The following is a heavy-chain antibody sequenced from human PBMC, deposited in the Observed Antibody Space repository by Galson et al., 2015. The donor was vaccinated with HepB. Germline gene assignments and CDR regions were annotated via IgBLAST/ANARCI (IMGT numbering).Heavy chain of an antibody. CDR1: GYTFPNYA. CDR2: INVGNGNT. Sequence: SVKVSCKASGYTFPNYAIHWVRQAPGQGLEWMGWINVGNGNTKYSHNFQGRVIITRDSSASTAYMQLSSLRSEDTAVYYCARGGGAPVYSSSWSLNPFDSWGQGTLVTVSS. CDR3: ARGGGAPVYSSSWSLNPFDS. J-gene: IGHJ4*02. D-gene: IGHD6-13*01. V-gene: IGHV1-3*01.